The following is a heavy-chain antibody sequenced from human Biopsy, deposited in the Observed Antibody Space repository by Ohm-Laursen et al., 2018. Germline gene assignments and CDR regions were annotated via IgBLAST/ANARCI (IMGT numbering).Heavy chain of an antibody. CDR1: GDSVTKYY. V-gene: IGHV4-59*02. Sequence: GTLSLTCPVSGDSVTKYYWSWIRQPPGKGLEWIGHIYYSVMTNYNPSLQSRVSISVDTSRNQVSLTLSSVTAADTAVYYCARDSGILNCGNFKYYHYYGMDVWGQGTKVTVSS. CDR3: ARDSGILNCGNFKYYHYYGMDV. CDR2: IYYSVMT. J-gene: IGHJ6*02. D-gene: IGHD6-25*01.